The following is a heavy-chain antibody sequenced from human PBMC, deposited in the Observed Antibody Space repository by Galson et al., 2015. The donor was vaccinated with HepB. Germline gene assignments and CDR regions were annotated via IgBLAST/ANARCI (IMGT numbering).Heavy chain of an antibody. CDR1: GFTFSSYA. J-gene: IGHJ4*02. V-gene: IGHV3-30-3*01. CDR2: ISYDGSTK. D-gene: IGHD1-26*01. Sequence: SLRLSCAASGFTFSSYAMHWVRQAPGKGLEWVAVISYDGSTKYYADSVKGRFTISRDNSKNTLYLQMNSLRAEDTAVYYCARDSGVVAATLYFAYWGQGTLVTAS. CDR3: ARDSGVVAATLYFAY.